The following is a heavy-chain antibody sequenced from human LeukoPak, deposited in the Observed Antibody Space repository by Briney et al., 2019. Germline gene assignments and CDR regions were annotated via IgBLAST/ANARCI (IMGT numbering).Heavy chain of an antibody. D-gene: IGHD2-15*01. J-gene: IGHJ5*02. CDR3: ARVTMVAAASYNWFVP. Sequence: GGSLRLSCAASGFTVSSNYMSCVRQAPGKGLEWVSVIYSGGSTYYADSVRGRFTISRDNSKNTLYLQMNSLRAEDTAVYYCARVTMVAAASYNWFVPWGQGTLVTVSS. CDR2: IYSGGST. CDR1: GFTVSSNY. V-gene: IGHV3-66*01.